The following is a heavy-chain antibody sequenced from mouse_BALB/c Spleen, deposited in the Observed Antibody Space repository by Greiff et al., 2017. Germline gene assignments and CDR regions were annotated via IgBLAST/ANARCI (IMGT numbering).Heavy chain of an antibody. D-gene: IGHD3-1*01. CDR3: ARSGYYDAMDY. CDR2: ISYSGST. CDR1: GYSITSDYA. J-gene: IGHJ4*01. V-gene: IGHV3-2*02. Sequence: EVNLVESGPGLVKPSQSLSLTCTVTGYSITSDYAWNWIRQFPGNKLEWMGYISYSGSTSYNPSLKSRISITRDTSKNQFFLQLNSVTTEDTATYYCARSGYYDAMDYWGQGTSVTVSS.